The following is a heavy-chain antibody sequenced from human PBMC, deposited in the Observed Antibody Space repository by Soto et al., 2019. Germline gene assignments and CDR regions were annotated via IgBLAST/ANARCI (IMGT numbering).Heavy chain of an antibody. CDR3: TTAETYYYYGMDV. CDR1: GSTFSNAW. CDR2: IKSKTDGGTT. Sequence: PGGSLRLSCAASGSTFSNAWMSWVRQAPGKGLEWVGRIKSKTDGGTTDYAAPVKGRFTISRDDSKNTLYLQMNSLKTEDTAVYYCTTAETYYYYGMDVWGQGTTVTVSS. J-gene: IGHJ6*02. V-gene: IGHV3-15*01.